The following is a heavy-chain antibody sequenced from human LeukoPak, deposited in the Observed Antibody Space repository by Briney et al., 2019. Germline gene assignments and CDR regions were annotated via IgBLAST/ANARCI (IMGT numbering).Heavy chain of an antibody. CDR3: ARVTRSSYNYYYYGMDV. J-gene: IGHJ6*02. CDR1: GGSFSGYY. V-gene: IGHV4-34*01. D-gene: IGHD6-6*01. CDR2: INHSGST. Sequence: KPSETLSLTCAVYGGSFSGYYWSWIRQPPGKGLEWIGEINHSGSTNYNPSLKSRVTISVDTSKNQFSLKLSSVTAADTAVYYCARVTRSSYNYYYYGMDVWGQGTTVTVSS.